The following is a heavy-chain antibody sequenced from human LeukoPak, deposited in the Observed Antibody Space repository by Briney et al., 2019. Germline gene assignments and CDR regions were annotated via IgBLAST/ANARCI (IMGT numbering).Heavy chain of an antibody. CDR2: IIPIFGIA. CDR1: GGSFSSYA. Sequence: GASVKASCKASGGSFSSYAISWVRQAPGQGLEWMGRIIPIFGIANYAQKFQGRVTITADKSTSTAYMELSSLRSEDTAVYYCASGQPHRRLQYYYGMDVWGQGTTVTVSS. D-gene: IGHD1-1*01. J-gene: IGHJ6*02. V-gene: IGHV1-69*04. CDR3: ASGQPHRRLQYYYGMDV.